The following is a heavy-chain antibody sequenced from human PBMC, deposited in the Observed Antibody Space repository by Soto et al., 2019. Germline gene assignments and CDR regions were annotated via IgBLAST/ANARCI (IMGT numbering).Heavy chain of an antibody. J-gene: IGHJ4*02. D-gene: IGHD2-8*01. CDR1: GFTFSSYS. CDR2: SSRSSSTI. CDR3: ATMGHPFDY. Sequence: PGGCLRLSCAASGFTFSSYSMNWVRPAPGKGLEWVSYSSRSSSTIYYADSVKGRFTISRDNAKNSLFLQMNSRRAEDTAVYYSATMGHPFDYWGQGTLVTVSS. V-gene: IGHV3-48*01.